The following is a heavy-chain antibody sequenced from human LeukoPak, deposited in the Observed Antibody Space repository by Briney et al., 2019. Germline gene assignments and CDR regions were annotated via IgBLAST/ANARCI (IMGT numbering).Heavy chain of an antibody. CDR1: GCTFSDYY. Sequence: GGSLRLSCAASGCTFSDYYMSWIRQAPGKGLEWVSYISSSSSYTNYADSVKGRFTISRDNAKNSLYLQMNSLRAEDTAVYYCARDAGMNYRMDVWGKGTTVTVSS. CDR3: ARDAGMNYRMDV. V-gene: IGHV3-11*06. CDR2: ISSSSSYT. J-gene: IGHJ6*04. D-gene: IGHD1-1*01.